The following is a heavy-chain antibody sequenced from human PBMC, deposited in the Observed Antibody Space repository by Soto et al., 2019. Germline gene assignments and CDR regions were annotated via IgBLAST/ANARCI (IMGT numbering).Heavy chain of an antibody. Sequence: ASVKVSCKASGYTFTSYYMHWVRQAPGQGLEWMGIINPSGGSTSYAQKFQGGVTMTRDTSTSTVYMELSSLRSEDTAVYYCARVSEGHDFWSGYYTGSYYYYYGMDVWGQGTTVTVSS. D-gene: IGHD3-3*01. V-gene: IGHV1-46*01. CDR1: GYTFTSYY. CDR2: INPSGGST. J-gene: IGHJ6*02. CDR3: ARVSEGHDFWSGYYTGSYYYYYGMDV.